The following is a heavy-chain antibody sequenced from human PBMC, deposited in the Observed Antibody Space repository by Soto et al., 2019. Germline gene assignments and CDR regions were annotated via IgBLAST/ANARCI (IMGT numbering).Heavy chain of an antibody. CDR2: ISSSSSYI. V-gene: IGHV3-21*01. J-gene: IGHJ5*02. CDR3: ARDRLDPNWFVP. CDR1: GFTFSSRA. Sequence: GGSLRLSCAASGFTFSSRAMHWVRQGPEKGLEWVSSISSSSSYIYYADSVKGRFTISRDNAKNSLYLQMNSLRAEDTAVYYCARDRLDPNWFVPWGQGTLVTVSS. D-gene: IGHD6-25*01.